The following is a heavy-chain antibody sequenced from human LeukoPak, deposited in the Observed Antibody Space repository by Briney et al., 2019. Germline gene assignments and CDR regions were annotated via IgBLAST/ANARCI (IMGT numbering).Heavy chain of an antibody. J-gene: IGHJ5*02. CDR1: GGSISSSSYY. Sequence: SETLSLTCTVSGGSISSSSYYWGWIRQPPGKGLEWIGSIYYSGSTYYNPSLKSRVTISVDTSKNQFSLKLSSVTAADTAVYYCARTLGELFPDSPRFYPWGQGTLVTVSS. CDR3: ARTLGELFPDSPRFYP. V-gene: IGHV4-39*01. D-gene: IGHD3-10*01. CDR2: IYYSGST.